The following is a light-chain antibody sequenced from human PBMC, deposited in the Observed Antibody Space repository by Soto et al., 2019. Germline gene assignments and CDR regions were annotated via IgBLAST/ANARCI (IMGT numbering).Light chain of an antibody. Sequence: DIQLPQSPSTLSASVGDRVTITCRASQSISRYLAWYQQKPGKAPKFLIYDASNLESGVPSRFSGSGSGTEFTLTISSLQPEDFATYYCQQYNGYSEVTFGPGTRVDIK. CDR1: QSISRY. CDR2: DAS. CDR3: QQYNGYSEVT. V-gene: IGKV1-5*01. J-gene: IGKJ3*01.